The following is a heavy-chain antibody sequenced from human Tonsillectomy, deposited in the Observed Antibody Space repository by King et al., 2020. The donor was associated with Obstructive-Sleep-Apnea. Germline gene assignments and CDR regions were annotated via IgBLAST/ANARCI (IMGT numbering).Heavy chain of an antibody. V-gene: IGHV4-34*01. D-gene: IGHD3-10*01. J-gene: IGHJ4*02. CDR1: GGSFSGYY. CDR3: ARRSYYGSGH. CDR2: INHSGST. Sequence: VQLQQWGAGLLKPSETLSLTCAVYGGSFSGYYCSWIRQPPGKGLEWIGEINHSGSTNYNPSLKSRVTISVDTSKNQFSLKRSSVTAADTAVYYCARRSYYGSGHWGQGTLVTVSS.